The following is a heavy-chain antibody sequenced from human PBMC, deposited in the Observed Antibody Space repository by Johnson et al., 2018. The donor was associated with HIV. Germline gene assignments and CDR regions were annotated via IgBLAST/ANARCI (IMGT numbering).Heavy chain of an antibody. CDR3: AREGKWLHLGGATDGVDI. Sequence: VQLVESGGGLVQPGGSLRLSCAASGFTFSSYDIHWVRQATGKGLEWVSAIGTAGDTYYPGSVKGRFTISRENAKNTLYLQMDSLRAEDTAGYYCAREGKWLHLGGATDGVDIWGHGTTVTVSS. V-gene: IGHV3-13*01. CDR1: GFTFSSYD. CDR2: IGTAGDT. J-gene: IGHJ3*02. D-gene: IGHD5-24*01.